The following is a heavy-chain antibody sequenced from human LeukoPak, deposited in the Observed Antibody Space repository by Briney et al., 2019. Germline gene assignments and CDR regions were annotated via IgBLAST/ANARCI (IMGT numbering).Heavy chain of an antibody. Sequence: GASVKVSCKASGYTFTSCDINWVRQATGQGLEWMGWMNPNSGNTGYAQKFQGRVTMTRNTSISTAYMELSSLRSEDTAVYYCARGGGGDMNGYDPFDYWGQGTLVTVSS. CDR3: ARGGGGDMNGYDPFDY. CDR1: GYTFTSCD. J-gene: IGHJ4*02. D-gene: IGHD5-12*01. V-gene: IGHV1-8*01. CDR2: MNPNSGNT.